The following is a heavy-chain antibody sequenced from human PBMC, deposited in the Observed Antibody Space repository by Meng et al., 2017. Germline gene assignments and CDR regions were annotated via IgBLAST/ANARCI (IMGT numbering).Heavy chain of an antibody. CDR3: ARGVQCSTSCYIDY. CDR2: INHSGST. Sequence: QVQLQQWGAGRLRPSETLSLTFAVYGGSFSGYYWGWIRQPPGKGLEWIGEINHSGSTNYNPSLKSRVTISVDTSKNQFSLKLSSVTAADTAVYYCARGVQCSTSCYIDYWGQGTLVTVSS. D-gene: IGHD2-2*02. J-gene: IGHJ4*02. CDR1: GGSFSGYY. V-gene: IGHV4-34*01.